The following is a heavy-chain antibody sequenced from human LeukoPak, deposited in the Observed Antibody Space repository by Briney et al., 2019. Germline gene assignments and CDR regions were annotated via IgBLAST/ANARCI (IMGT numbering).Heavy chain of an antibody. J-gene: IGHJ6*04. CDR3: ARGPLPYCSSTSCYLGGYYYYGMDV. CDR2: INHSGST. V-gene: IGHV4-34*01. CDR1: GVSFSGYY. Sequence: SETLSLTCAVYGVSFSGYYWSWIRQPPGKGLEWLGEINHSGSTNYNPSLKSRVTISVDTSKNQFSLKLSSVTAADTAVYYCARGPLPYCSSTSCYLGGYYYYGMDVWGKGTTVTVSS. D-gene: IGHD2-2*01.